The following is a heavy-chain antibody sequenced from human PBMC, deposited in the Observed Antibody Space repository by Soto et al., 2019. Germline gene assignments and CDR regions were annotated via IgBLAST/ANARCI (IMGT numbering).Heavy chain of an antibody. V-gene: IGHV1-69*13. J-gene: IGHJ6*02. CDR3: ALSGGRGYRKTGDSGPQNYYYYYGMDV. CDR1: GGTFSSYA. CDR2: IIPIFGTA. D-gene: IGHD5-12*01. Sequence: ASVKVSCKASGGTFSSYAISWVRQAPGQGLEWMGGIIPIFGTANYAQKFQGRVTITADESTSTAYMELSSLRSEDTAVYYCALSGGRGYRKTGDSGPQNYYYYYGMDVWGQGTTVTVSS.